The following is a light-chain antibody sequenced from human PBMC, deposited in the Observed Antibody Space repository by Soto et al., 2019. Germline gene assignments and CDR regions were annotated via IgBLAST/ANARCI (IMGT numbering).Light chain of an antibody. CDR2: GAS. CDR1: QSVSSSY. V-gene: IGKV3-20*01. J-gene: IGKJ3*01. Sequence: EIVLTQSPGTLSLSPGERATLSCRASQSVSSSYLAWYQQKPGQAPRLLIYGASSRATGIPDRFSGSGSGTDFTLTISRLEPEDFAVYYCQQGVTFGHGTKVDIK. CDR3: QQGVT.